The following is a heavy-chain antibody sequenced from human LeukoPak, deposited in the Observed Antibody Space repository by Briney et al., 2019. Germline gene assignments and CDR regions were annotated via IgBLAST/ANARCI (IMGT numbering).Heavy chain of an antibody. Sequence: GGSLRLSCAASGFTLSSYAMSWVRQAPGKGLEWVSAISGSGGSTYYADSVKGRFTISRDNSKNTLYLQMNSLRAEDTAVYYCAKGYHYDFWSGYNYWGQGTLVTVSS. CDR3: AKGYHYDFWSGYNY. D-gene: IGHD3-3*01. CDR2: ISGSGGST. CDR1: GFTLSSYA. V-gene: IGHV3-23*01. J-gene: IGHJ4*02.